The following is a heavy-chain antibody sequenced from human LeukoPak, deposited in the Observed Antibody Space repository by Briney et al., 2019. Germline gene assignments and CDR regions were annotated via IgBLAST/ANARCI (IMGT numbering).Heavy chain of an antibody. J-gene: IGHJ6*03. Sequence: ETLSLTCAVYGGSFSGYYWSWIRQPPGRGLEWVGEINHSGSTNYNPSLKSRVTISVDTSKNQFSLKLSSLTAADTAVYYCARRMGGYNSGGTHYCYMDVWGKGTTVSVSS. CDR1: GGSFSGYY. CDR3: ARRMGGYNSGGTHYCYMDV. D-gene: IGHD5-24*01. V-gene: IGHV4-34*01. CDR2: INHSGST.